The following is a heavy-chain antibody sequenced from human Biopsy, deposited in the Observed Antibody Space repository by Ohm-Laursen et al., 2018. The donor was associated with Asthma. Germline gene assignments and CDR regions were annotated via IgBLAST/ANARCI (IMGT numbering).Heavy chain of an antibody. D-gene: IGHD3-22*01. CDR1: GFAVSRDY. J-gene: IGHJ4*02. CDR2: IYSGGTS. V-gene: IGHV3-53*01. Sequence: SLRLSCTASGFAVSRDYMFWVGQAPGKGLEWVSVIYSGGTSHTADSVRGRFTISRDYSKNTLYLQMHSLRAEDTAVYYCARGDSSNWSHYYFDYWGQGTLVTVSS. CDR3: ARGDSSNWSHYYFDY.